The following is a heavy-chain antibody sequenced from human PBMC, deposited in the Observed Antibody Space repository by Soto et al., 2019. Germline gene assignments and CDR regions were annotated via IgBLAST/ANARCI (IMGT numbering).Heavy chain of an antibody. Sequence: GGSLRLSCAASGFTFSSYWMSWVRQAPGKGLEWVANMKPDGSEKDYVDSVEGRFTISRDNAKNSLYLQMNSLRAEDTAVYYCARDDGARSVDYWGQGTLVTVSS. J-gene: IGHJ4*02. V-gene: IGHV3-7*05. D-gene: IGHD3-3*01. CDR3: ARDDGARSVDY. CDR1: GFTFSSYW. CDR2: MKPDGSEK.